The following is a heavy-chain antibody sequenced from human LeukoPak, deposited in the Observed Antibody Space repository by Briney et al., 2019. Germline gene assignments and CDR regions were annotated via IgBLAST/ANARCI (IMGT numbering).Heavy chain of an antibody. CDR1: GSTISSGNY. J-gene: IGHJ4*02. CDR2: IYHSGNT. D-gene: IGHD2-15*01. V-gene: IGHV4-38-2*01. Sequence: SETLSLTCVVSGSTISSGNYWCWSRPPPGQGLEWSGTIYHSGNTYYHPSLKSRVTLSVDTSKNQFSLHLNSVTADDTVVYFCARGGFCSGPTCYSLWFWGPGTLVTVSS. CDR3: ARGGFCSGPTCYSLWF.